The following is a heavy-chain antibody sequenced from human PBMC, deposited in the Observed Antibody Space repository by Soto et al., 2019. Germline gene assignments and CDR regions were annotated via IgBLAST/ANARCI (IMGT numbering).Heavy chain of an antibody. CDR2: INHSGST. CDR1: GGSFSGYY. CDR3: ARGEDDYGDYALVY. J-gene: IGHJ4*02. V-gene: IGHV4-34*01. Sequence: PSETLSLTCAVYGGSFSGYYWSWIRQPPGKGLEWIGEINHSGSTNYNPSLKSRVTISVDTSKNQFSLKLSSVTAADTAVYYCARGEDDYGDYALVYWGQGTLVTVPQ. D-gene: IGHD4-17*01.